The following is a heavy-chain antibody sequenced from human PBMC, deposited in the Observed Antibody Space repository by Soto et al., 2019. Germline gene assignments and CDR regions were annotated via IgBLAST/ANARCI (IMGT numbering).Heavy chain of an antibody. CDR3: AKDAILVRLGYTYGAGGMDV. V-gene: IGHV3-9*01. J-gene: IGHJ6*02. CDR1: GFTFDDYA. CDR2: ISWNSGDI. D-gene: IGHD5-18*01. Sequence: EVQLVESGGDLVQPGRSLRLSCAASGFTFDDYAMHWVRLAPGKGLEWVSGISWNSGDIYYADSVKGRFTISRDNAKNSLYLQINSLRPDDTAMYYCAKDAILVRLGYTYGAGGMDVWGQGTKVTVSS.